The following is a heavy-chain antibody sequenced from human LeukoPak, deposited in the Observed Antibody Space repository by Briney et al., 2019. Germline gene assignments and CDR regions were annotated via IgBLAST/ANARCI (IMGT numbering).Heavy chain of an antibody. D-gene: IGHD3-9*01. J-gene: IGHJ4*02. CDR2: IIPIFGTP. CDR3: VTLGRYGKGLH. CDR1: RDTFSSYA. Sequence: SVKVSCKASRDTFSSYAISWVRQAPGQGLEWMGGIIPIFGTPRYAQKFQVRVTLTADESTSTAYMELSSLRSEDTAVHYCVTLGRYGKGLHWGQGTLVTVPS. V-gene: IGHV1-69*13.